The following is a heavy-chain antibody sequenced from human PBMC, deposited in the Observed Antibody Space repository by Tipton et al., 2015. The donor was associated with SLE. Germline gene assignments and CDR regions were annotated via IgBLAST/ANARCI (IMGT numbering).Heavy chain of an antibody. D-gene: IGHD6-13*01. CDR3: ARGQGSSCLDF. Sequence: SLRLSCAASGFTFSNYAMNWVRQAPGKGLEWVSTISGSGGSTYYADSVKGRFTISRDNAKKSLYLQMNSLRDDDTAVYYCARGQGSSCLDFWGQGTLVTVSS. V-gene: IGHV3-23*01. CDR1: GFTFSNYA. CDR2: ISGSGGST. J-gene: IGHJ4*02.